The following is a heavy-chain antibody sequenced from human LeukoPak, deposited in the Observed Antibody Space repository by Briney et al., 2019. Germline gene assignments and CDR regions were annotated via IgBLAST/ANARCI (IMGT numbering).Heavy chain of an antibody. CDR3: ARRGEAMDPFDY. CDR2: IDPSDSYT. CDR1: GXSFTSYW. V-gene: IGHV5-10-1*01. Sequence: RGESLKISFKGSGXSFTSYWISWVRQMPGKGLEWMGRIDPSDSYTNYSPSFQGHVTISADKSISTAYLQWSSLKASDTAMYYCARRGEAMDPFDYWGQGTLVTVSS. D-gene: IGHD5-18*01. J-gene: IGHJ4*02.